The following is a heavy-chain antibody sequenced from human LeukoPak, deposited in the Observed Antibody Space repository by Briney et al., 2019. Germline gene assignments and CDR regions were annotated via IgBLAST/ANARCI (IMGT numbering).Heavy chain of an antibody. CDR1: GFTFSDYY. Sequence: GGSLRLSCAASGFTFSDYYMSWLRQAPGKGLEWISYINSSSSTIYYADSVKGRFTISRDNAKNSLYLQTNSLRAEDTAVYSGPRDRGGGAPYYFDYWGQGPLVTVSS. CDR3: PRDRGGGAPYYFDY. J-gene: IGHJ4*02. V-gene: IGHV3-11*01. D-gene: IGHD3-10*01. CDR2: INSSSSTI.